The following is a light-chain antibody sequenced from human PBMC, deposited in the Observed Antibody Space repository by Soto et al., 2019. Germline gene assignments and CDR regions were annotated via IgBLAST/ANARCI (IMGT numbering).Light chain of an antibody. J-gene: IGLJ2*01. V-gene: IGLV1-40*01. CDR2: ANG. Sequence: QLVLTQPLSVSGAPGQTVTISCTGSKSNIGSGYDVQWYQQLPGTAPKLLISANGNRPSGVPDRFSVSQSATSASLAITGLQAEDEAEYYCQSYDSSLSGFVVFGGGTKLTVL. CDR3: QSYDSSLSGFVV. CDR1: KSNIGSGYD.